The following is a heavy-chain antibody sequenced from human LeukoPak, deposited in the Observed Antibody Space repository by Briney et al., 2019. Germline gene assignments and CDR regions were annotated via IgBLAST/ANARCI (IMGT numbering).Heavy chain of an antibody. CDR3: ARDPRAGDY. Sequence: GASVKVSCKASGYTFTGSDMHWVRQAPGQGLEWMGRINPNSGGTNYAQKFQGRVSVTRDTSISTAYMDLSRLRSDDAAGYYCARDPRAGDYSGQGTLVTVSS. J-gene: IGHJ4*02. CDR2: INPNSGGT. CDR1: GYTFTGSD. V-gene: IGHV1-2*06.